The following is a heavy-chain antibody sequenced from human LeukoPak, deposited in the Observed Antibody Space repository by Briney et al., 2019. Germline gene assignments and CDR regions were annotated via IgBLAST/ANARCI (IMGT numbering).Heavy chain of an antibody. V-gene: IGHV4-61*02. CDR2: FSTGGST. D-gene: IGHD5-12*01. Sequence: SETLSLTCSVSGDSISSGRYPWSWTRQPAGKRLEWIGRFSTGGSTNYNPSLKSRVTISLDESKNQFSLKLSSVTAADTALYYCARDPVDGYAFFDYWGQGNLVTVSP. CDR3: ARDPVDGYAFFDY. J-gene: IGHJ4*02. CDR1: GDSISSGRYP.